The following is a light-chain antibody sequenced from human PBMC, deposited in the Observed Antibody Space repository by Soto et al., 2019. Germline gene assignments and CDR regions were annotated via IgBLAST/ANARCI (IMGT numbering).Light chain of an antibody. CDR3: QQYGSSPRSIT. J-gene: IGKJ5*01. Sequence: EIVLTQSPGTLSLSPGERATLSCRSSQSVSSSYLACYQQKPGQAPRLLIYGASSRATGIPDRFSGSGSGTDFTLTISRLEPEDFAVYYCQQYGSSPRSITFGQGTRLEIK. CDR2: GAS. CDR1: QSVSSSY. V-gene: IGKV3-20*01.